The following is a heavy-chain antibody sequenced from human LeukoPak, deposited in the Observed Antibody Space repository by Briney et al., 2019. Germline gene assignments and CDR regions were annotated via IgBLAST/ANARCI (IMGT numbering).Heavy chain of an antibody. V-gene: IGHV4-30-2*01. CDR1: GGSISSGGYS. CDR2: IYHSGST. J-gene: IGHJ4*02. CDR3: ASLAATGY. D-gene: IGHD6-19*01. Sequence: SETLSLTCAVSGGSISSGGYSWSWIRQPPGKGLEWIGYIYHSGSTYYNPSLKSRVTISVDRSKNQFSLKLSSVTAADTAVYYCASLAATGYWGQGTLVTVSS.